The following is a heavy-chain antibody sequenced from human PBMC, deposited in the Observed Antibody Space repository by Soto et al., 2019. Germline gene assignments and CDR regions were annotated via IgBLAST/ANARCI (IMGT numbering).Heavy chain of an antibody. V-gene: IGHV4-39*01. Sequence: LSLTCIVSGESISSSSYYWGWIRQPPGKGLEWIGSIYYSGRTYYNPSFKSRVTISIDTSKNQFSLKLSSVTATDAAVYYCARQRTTVVTQAYFDHWGQGALVTVSS. J-gene: IGHJ4*02. CDR3: ARQRTTVVTQAYFDH. CDR1: GESISSSSYY. CDR2: IYYSGRT. D-gene: IGHD2-21*02.